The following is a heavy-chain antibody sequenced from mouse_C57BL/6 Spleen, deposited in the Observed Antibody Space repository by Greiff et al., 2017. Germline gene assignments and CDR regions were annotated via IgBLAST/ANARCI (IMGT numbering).Heavy chain of an antibody. J-gene: IGHJ3*01. CDR1: GYTFTSYC. CDR3: ARAGNPEGFAY. V-gene: IGHV1-61*01. Sequence: QVHVKQPGAELVRPGSSVKLSCKASGYTFTSYCMDWVKQRPGQGLEWICNISPSDSETHYNQKFKDKATVTVDKSSSTAYMQLRSLTSEDSAVYYCARAGNPEGFAYWGQGTLVTGSA. CDR2: ISPSDSET.